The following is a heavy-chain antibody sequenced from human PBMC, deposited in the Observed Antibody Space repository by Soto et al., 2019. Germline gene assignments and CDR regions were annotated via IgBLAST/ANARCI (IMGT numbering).Heavy chain of an antibody. D-gene: IGHD3-3*01. CDR2: ISSSSSYI. CDR1: GFTFSSYS. Sequence: PGGSLRLSGAASGFTFSSYSMNWVRQAPGKGLEWVSSISSSSSYIYYADSVKGRFTISRDNAKNSLYLQMNSLRAEDTAVYYCARDHTIFGVAPNWFDPWGQGTLVTVSS. V-gene: IGHV3-21*01. CDR3: ARDHTIFGVAPNWFDP. J-gene: IGHJ5*02.